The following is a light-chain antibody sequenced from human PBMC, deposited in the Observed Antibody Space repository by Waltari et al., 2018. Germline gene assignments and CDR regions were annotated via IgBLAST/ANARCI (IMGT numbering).Light chain of an antibody. V-gene: IGKV3-15*01. CDR3: QQYNNWPLGIT. CDR1: QSVSSN. J-gene: IGKJ3*01. CDR2: GAS. Sequence: ETVMTQSPATLSVSPGERATLSCRASQSVSSNLAWYQQKPGQAPRLLIYGASTRATGIPARFSGSGSGTEFTLTISSLQSEDFAVYYCQQYNNWPLGITFGPGTKVDIK.